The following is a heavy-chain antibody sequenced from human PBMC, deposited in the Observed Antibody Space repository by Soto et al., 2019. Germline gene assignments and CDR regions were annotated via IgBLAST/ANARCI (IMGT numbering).Heavy chain of an antibody. Sequence: ASVKVSCKAPGGTFSSYAISWVRQAPGQGLEWMGGIIPIFGTANYAQKFQGRVTITADKSTSTAYMELSSLRSEDTAVYYCARDYTGPAPAVTTTRYWFDPWGQGTLVTVSS. J-gene: IGHJ5*02. V-gene: IGHV1-69*06. D-gene: IGHD6-13*01. CDR1: GGTFSSYA. CDR2: IIPIFGTA. CDR3: ARDYTGPAPAVTTTRYWFDP.